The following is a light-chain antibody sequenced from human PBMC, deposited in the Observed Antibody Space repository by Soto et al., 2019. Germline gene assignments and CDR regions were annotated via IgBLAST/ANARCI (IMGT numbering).Light chain of an antibody. Sequence: QSALTQPASVSGSPGQSISISCTGSSSDVGGFNFVSWFQQHPGKAPKLMIYEVSNRPSGVSNRFSGSKSGNTASLTISGLQADDEANYYCASYTRTNTWVFGGGTKLTVL. CDR3: ASYTRTNTWV. CDR1: SSDVGGFNF. CDR2: EVS. J-gene: IGLJ3*02. V-gene: IGLV2-14*01.